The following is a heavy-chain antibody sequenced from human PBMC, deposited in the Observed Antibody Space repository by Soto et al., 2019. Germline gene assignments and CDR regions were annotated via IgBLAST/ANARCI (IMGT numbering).Heavy chain of an antibody. CDR3: ARLATATPPYYFDY. CDR2: IYPSGGTT. J-gene: IGHJ4*02. Sequence: ASVKVSCKGSGYTLTGYYVHWVRQAPGQGFEWMGVIYPSGGTTSYAQKFQDRVTMTRDRSTSTVYMELSSLRSEDTAVYYCARLATATPPYYFDYWGQGTLVTVSS. V-gene: IGHV1-46*01. CDR1: GYTLTGYY.